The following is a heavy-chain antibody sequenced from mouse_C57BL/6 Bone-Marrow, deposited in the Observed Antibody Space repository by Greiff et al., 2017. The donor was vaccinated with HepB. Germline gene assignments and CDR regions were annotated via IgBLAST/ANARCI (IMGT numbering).Heavy chain of an antibody. J-gene: IGHJ4*01. CDR3: ARGWLLQDYYAMDY. Sequence: QVQLQQSGAELVRPGASVKMSCKASGYTFTSYNMHWVKQTPRQGLEWIGAIYPGNGDTSYNQKFKGKATLTVDKTSSTAYMQLSSLTSEDSAVYFCARGWLLQDYYAMDYWGQGTSVTVSS. D-gene: IGHD2-3*01. CDR1: GYTFTSYN. CDR2: IYPGNGDT. V-gene: IGHV1-12*01.